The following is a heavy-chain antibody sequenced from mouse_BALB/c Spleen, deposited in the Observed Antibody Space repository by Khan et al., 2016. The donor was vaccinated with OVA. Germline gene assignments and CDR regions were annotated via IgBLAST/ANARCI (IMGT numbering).Heavy chain of an antibody. CDR2: IWGDGST. V-gene: IGHV2-6-4*01. D-gene: IGHD2-14*01. Sequence: QVQLKQSGPGLVAPSQSLSITCTVSGFSLSRYSVHWVRQPPGKGLEWLGMIWGDGSTDYNSALKSRLSISKDNSKSQVFLKMNSLQTDDTAMYYCARAYYRYDGYYAIDYWGQGTSVTVSS. J-gene: IGHJ4*01. CDR1: GFSLSRYS. CDR3: ARAYYRYDGYYAIDY.